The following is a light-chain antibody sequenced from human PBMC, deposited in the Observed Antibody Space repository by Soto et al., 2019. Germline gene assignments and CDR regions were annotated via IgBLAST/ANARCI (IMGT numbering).Light chain of an antibody. J-gene: IGKJ4*01. V-gene: IGKV3-11*01. Sequence: EIVLTQSPATLSLSPGERATLSCRASQSVSSYLAWYQQKPGQAPRLLIYDASNRATGIPARFSGSGSGTDFTLTISSLEPEDFAVYYCQQYLKVPLTFGGGTKVGIK. CDR2: DAS. CDR1: QSVSSY. CDR3: QQYLKVPLT.